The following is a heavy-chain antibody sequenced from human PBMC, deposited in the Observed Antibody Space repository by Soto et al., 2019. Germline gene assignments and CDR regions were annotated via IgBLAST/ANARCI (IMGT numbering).Heavy chain of an antibody. CDR3: GRDGDQWDQRYLDY. Sequence: QVQLVQSGAEVKKPGASVKVSCKTPGNFCSKYGISWVRQAPGQGLEWMGWINGNTGSTNYAQKFRGRVTMTTDTSTGMVYMELSSLTSDDTVIYYCGRDGDQWDQRYLDYWGQGTLVSV. CDR2: INGNTGST. D-gene: IGHD1-26*01. J-gene: IGHJ4*02. V-gene: IGHV1-18*01. CDR1: GNFCSKYG.